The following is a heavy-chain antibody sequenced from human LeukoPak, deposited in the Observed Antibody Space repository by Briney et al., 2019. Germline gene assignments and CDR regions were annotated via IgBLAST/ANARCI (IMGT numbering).Heavy chain of an antibody. CDR1: GGSFSGYY. D-gene: IGHD2-2*01. J-gene: IGHJ3*02. CDR3: ARYHREIDAFDI. Sequence: SETLSLTCAVYGGSFSGYYWSWIRQPPGKGLEWIGEINHSGSTNYNPSLKSRVTISVDTSKNQFSLKLSSVTAADTAVYYCARYHREIDAFDIWGQGTMVTVSS. V-gene: IGHV4-34*01. CDR2: INHSGST.